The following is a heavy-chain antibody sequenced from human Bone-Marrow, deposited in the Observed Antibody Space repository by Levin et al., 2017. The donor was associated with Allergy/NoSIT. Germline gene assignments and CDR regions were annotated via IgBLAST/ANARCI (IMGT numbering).Heavy chain of an antibody. D-gene: IGHD6-19*01. J-gene: IGHJ4*02. CDR3: ARVYSSGWYVSDY. CDR1: GGSIRSSSYY. V-gene: IGHV4-39*07. Sequence: SQTLSLTCTVSGGSIRSSSYYWGWIRQPPGKGLEWIGSIYYSGSTYYNPSLKSRVTISVDTSKNQFSLKLSSVTAADTAVYYCARVYSSGWYVSDYWGQGTLVTVSS. CDR2: IYYSGST.